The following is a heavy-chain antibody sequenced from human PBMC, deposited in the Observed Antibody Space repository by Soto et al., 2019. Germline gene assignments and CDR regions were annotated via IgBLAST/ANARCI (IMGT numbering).Heavy chain of an antibody. CDR1: GYSFTNYG. CDR2: ISVYYGYS. V-gene: IGHV1-18*01. CDR3: ARNSSTWSDF. J-gene: IGHJ4*02. Sequence: QVHLVQSAAEVKKPGASVKVSCKTSGYSFTNYGISWVRQAPGQGLQWMGWISVYYGYSNYAQKFQDRVTLTTDTSRSTAYMELRNLRSDDTAVDYCARNSSTWSDFWGQGTLVTVSS. D-gene: IGHD6-13*01.